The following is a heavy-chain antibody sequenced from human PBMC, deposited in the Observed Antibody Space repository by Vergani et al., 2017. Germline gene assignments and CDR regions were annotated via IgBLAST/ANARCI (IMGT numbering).Heavy chain of an antibody. CDR2: ISYDGTQK. D-gene: IGHD1-1*01. CDR1: GFTSRYYG. V-gene: IGHV3-30*03. CDR3: ATKSCGTPGCQIGYFRE. J-gene: IGHJ1*01. Sequence: QVHLVEAGGGVVQPGRSLRLSCVVSGFTSRYYGMHWVRTAPGKGLEWVAVISYDGTQKYYADSVKGRFTISRDNSKSTLYLQMNSLRTEDTAVYYCATKSCGTPGCQIGYFREWGQGTLVTVSS.